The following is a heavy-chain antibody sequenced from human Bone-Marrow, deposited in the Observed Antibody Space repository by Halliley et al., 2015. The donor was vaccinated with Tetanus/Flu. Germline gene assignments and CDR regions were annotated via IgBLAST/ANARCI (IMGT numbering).Heavy chain of an antibody. J-gene: IGHJ4*02. V-gene: IGHV3-23*01. CDR2: SRGSGGTS. D-gene: IGHD1-26*01. CDR3: ASRRSVGVTYFEY. Sequence: WFWGSRGSGGTSSFAASVKGRFPISRDNSKNTLYLQMNGLRAEGPAVCFCASRRSVGVTYFEYWGQGTLVTVSS.